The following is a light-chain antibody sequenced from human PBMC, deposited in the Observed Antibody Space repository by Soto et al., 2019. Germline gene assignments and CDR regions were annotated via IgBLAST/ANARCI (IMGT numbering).Light chain of an antibody. V-gene: IGKV3-11*01. CDR2: DAS. CDR1: QSVSSH. J-gene: IGKJ5*01. Sequence: EIVLTQSPGTLSVSPGERATLSFRASQSVSSHLVWFQQKPGQAPRLLIYDASSRATGIPARFSGSGSGTDFTLTISSLEPEDFAVYYCHQRSNWPITFGQGTRLEIK. CDR3: HQRSNWPIT.